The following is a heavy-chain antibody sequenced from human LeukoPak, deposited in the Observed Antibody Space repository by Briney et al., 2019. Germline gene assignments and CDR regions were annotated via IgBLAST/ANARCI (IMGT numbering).Heavy chain of an antibody. D-gene: IGHD4-17*01. CDR1: GFTFSSYS. V-gene: IGHV3-21*01. J-gene: IGHJ4*02. CDR2: ISSSSSYI. Sequence: GGSLRLSCTASGFTFSSYSMNWVRKAPGKGLERVSSISSSSSYIYYADSVKGRFTISRDNAKNSLYLQMNSLRAEDTAVYYCARFVYGDYFDYWGQGTLVSVSS. CDR3: ARFVYGDYFDY.